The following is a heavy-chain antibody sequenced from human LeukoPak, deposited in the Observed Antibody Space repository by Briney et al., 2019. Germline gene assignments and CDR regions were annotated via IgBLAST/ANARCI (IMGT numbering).Heavy chain of an antibody. D-gene: IGHD2-2*03. CDR1: GYSISSGYY. Sequence: SETLSLTCAVSGYSISSGYYWGWIRQPPGKGLEWIGSIYHSGSTYYNPSLKSRVTISVDTSKNQFSLKLSSVTAADTAVYYCARSWISGPLQASVVWFDPWGQGTLVTVSS. CDR2: IYHSGST. CDR3: ARSWISGPLQASVVWFDP. J-gene: IGHJ5*02. V-gene: IGHV4-38-2*01.